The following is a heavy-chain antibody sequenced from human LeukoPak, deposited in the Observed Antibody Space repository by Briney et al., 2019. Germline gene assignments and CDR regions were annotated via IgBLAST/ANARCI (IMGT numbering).Heavy chain of an antibody. J-gene: IGHJ5*02. CDR3: ARVREGP. D-gene: IGHD3-10*01. CDR2: IYSGGGT. CDR1: GFTVSNNY. Sequence: PGGSVRLSCAASGFTVSNNYMRWVRQAPGKGVEGVSSIYSGGGTKYADSVKGRFTISRDNSKNTLYLQMNSLRPEDTAVYYCARVREGPWGQGTLVTVSS. V-gene: IGHV3-53*01.